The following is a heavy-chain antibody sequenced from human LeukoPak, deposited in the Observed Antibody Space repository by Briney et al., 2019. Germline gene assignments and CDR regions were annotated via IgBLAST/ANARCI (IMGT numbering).Heavy chain of an antibody. J-gene: IGHJ4*02. V-gene: IGHV4-38-2*01. CDR3: ARAKPTSIAARRGKYYFDY. D-gene: IGHD6-6*01. CDR2: IYHSGST. Sequence: SETLSLTCAVSGYSISSGYYWGWTRPPPGKGLEWIGSIYHSGSTYYNPSLKSRVTISVDTSKNQFSLKLSSVTAADTAVYYCARAKPTSIAARRGKYYFDYWGQGTLVTVSS. CDR1: GYSISSGYY.